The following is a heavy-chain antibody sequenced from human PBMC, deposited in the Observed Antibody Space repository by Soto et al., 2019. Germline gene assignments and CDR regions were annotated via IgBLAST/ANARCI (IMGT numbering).Heavy chain of an antibody. CDR1: GFSFSIFG. J-gene: IGHJ4*02. CDR2: IWYDGSNK. V-gene: IGHV3-33*01. Sequence: QVHLVESGGGVVQPGTSLRLSCAASGFSFSIFGMHWVRQAPGKGLVWVAGIWYDGSNKYYADSVKGRFSISRDNSKNTLYLQMNSLRPEDTAVYYCARDDKDEYGADRGGFGCWGQGTLVTVSS. CDR3: ARDDKDEYGADRGGFGC. D-gene: IGHD2-8*01.